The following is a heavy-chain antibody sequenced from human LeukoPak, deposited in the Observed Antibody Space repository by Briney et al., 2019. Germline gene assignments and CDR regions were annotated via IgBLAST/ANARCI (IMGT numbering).Heavy chain of an antibody. CDR1: GCTFTSYG. J-gene: IGHJ4*02. V-gene: IGHV1-18*01. Sequence: GASVKVSCKASGCTFTSYGISWVRQAPGQGLEWMGWISAYNGNTNYAQKLQGRVTMTTDTSTSTAYMELRSLRSDDTAVYYCARGRERGYSYGIFDYWGQGTLVTVSS. CDR2: ISAYNGNT. CDR3: ARGRERGYSYGIFDY. D-gene: IGHD5-18*01.